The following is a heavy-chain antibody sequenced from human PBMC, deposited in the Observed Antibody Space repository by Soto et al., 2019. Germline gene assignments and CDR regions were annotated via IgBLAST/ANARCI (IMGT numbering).Heavy chain of an antibody. CDR2: IIPILGIA. V-gene: IGHV1-69*02. CDR1: GGTFSCYA. J-gene: IGHJ4*02. Sequence: QVQLVQSGAEVKKHGSSVKVSCKASGGTFSCYAISWVRQAPGQGLEWMGRIIPILGIANHAQKFQGRVTITADKSTSTAYMELSILRSEDTAVYYCGRGGGSYTLDDWGQGTLVTVSS. D-gene: IGHD1-26*01. CDR3: GRGGGSYTLDD.